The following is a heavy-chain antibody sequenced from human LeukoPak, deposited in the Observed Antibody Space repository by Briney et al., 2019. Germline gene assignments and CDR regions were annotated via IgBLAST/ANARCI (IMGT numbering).Heavy chain of an antibody. J-gene: IGHJ4*02. CDR3: AKDLSEELHPEGY. CDR1: GFTFSSYS. Sequence: GGSLRLSCAASGFTFSSYSMNWVRQAPGKGLEWVSYISSSSSTIYYADSVKGRFTISRDNAKNSLYLQMNSLRAEDTAVYYCAKDLSEELHPEGYWGQGTLVTVSS. V-gene: IGHV3-48*01. D-gene: IGHD1-26*01. CDR2: ISSSSSTI.